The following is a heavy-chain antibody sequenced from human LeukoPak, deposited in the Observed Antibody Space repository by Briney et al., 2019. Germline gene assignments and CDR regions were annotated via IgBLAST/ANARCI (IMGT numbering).Heavy chain of an antibody. CDR2: IGSDGDNK. CDR1: GFTFSDYA. D-gene: IGHD6-6*01. Sequence: GGSLRLSCAASGFTFSDYAIHWVRQAPGKGLEWVAVIGSDGDNKHFADSVKGRFTISRDRSRNTVYLQMNSLRAEDTAVYYCAKRIAAPPGSFDYWGQGILVTVSS. J-gene: IGHJ4*02. CDR3: AKRIAAPPGSFDY. V-gene: IGHV3-30-3*02.